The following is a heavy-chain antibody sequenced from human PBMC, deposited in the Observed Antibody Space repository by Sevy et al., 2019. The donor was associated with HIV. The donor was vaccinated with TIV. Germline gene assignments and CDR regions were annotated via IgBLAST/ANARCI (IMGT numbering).Heavy chain of an antibody. V-gene: IGHV3-23*01. Sequence: GGSLRLSCAASGFTFSSYAMSWVRQAPGQGLEWVSGFSASGGSTKYADSVKGRFTISRDNSKNTLSLQMNSLRAEDTAVYHCAKDRIWELGDAFDIWGQGTMVTVSS. J-gene: IGHJ3*02. CDR1: GFTFSSYA. CDR3: AKDRIWELGDAFDI. CDR2: FSASGGST. D-gene: IGHD1-26*01.